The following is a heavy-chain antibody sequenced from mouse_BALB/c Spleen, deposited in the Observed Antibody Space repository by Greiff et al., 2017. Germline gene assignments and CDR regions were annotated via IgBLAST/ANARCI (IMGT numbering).Heavy chain of an antibody. J-gene: IGHJ2*01. Sequence: DVQLQESGPSLVKPSQTLSLTCSVTGDSITSGYWNWIRKFPGNKLEYMGYISYSGSTYYNPSLKSRISITRDTSKNQYYLQLNSVTTEDTATYYCARASYYYGSSYGYFDYWGQGTTLTVSS. V-gene: IGHV3-8*02. D-gene: IGHD1-1*01. CDR3: ARASYYYGSSYGYFDY. CDR2: ISYSGST. CDR1: GDSITSGY.